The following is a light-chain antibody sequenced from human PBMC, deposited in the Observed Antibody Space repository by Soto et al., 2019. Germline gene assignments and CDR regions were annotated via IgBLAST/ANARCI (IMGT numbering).Light chain of an antibody. J-gene: IGKJ5*01. Sequence: DIQLTQSPSSVSAYVGDRVTITCRANQFIKSHLVWYQQKPGKAPDLLIYLASTLHSGVPSRFSGCGFGTDFNLTISSLQPEDVGTYFSLHVASSPISLGPGTWLE. CDR1: QFIKSH. CDR2: LAS. V-gene: IGKV1-12*01. CDR3: LHVASSPIS.